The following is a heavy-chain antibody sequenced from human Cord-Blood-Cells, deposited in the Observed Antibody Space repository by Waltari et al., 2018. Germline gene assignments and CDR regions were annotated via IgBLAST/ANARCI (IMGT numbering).Heavy chain of an antibody. V-gene: IGHV4-34*01. Sequence: QVQLQQWGAGLLKPSETLSLTCAVYGGSFSGYYWSWIRQPPGKGLEWIGEINHSGRTNYNPSLKSRVTISVDTSKNQFSLKLSSVTAADTAVYYCARGGDIVVVPAAIAYFQHWGQGTLVTVSS. CDR1: GGSFSGYY. J-gene: IGHJ1*01. CDR3: ARGGDIVVVPAAIAYFQH. D-gene: IGHD2-2*02. CDR2: INHSGRT.